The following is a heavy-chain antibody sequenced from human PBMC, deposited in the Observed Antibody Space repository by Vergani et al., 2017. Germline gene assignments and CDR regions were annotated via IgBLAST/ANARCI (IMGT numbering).Heavy chain of an antibody. D-gene: IGHD6-13*01. V-gene: IGHV1-2*02. CDR2: INPNSGGT. Sequence: QVQLVQSGAEVKKPGASVKVSCKASGYTFTGYYMHWVRQAPGQGLEWMGWINPNSGGTNYAQKFKGRVTMTRDTSISTAYLELSRLRSDDAAVYYCARGSIAAAGTGVWFDPWGQGTLVTVSS. J-gene: IGHJ5*02. CDR1: GYTFTGYY. CDR3: ARGSIAAAGTGVWFDP.